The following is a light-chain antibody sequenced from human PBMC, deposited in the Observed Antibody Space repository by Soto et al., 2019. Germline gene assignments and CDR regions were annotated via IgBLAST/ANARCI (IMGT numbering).Light chain of an antibody. CDR2: HNA. J-gene: IGLJ3*02. CDR3: QSYDSRLSGWV. Sequence: QSVLTQTPSLSGAPGQRVTISCTGSSSNIGAGYDVHWYQQLPGTAPKLLIYHNANRPSGVPDRFSGSKSGTSASLAITGLQAEDEADYYCQSYDSRLSGWVFGGGTKLTVL. CDR1: SSNIGAGYD. V-gene: IGLV1-40*01.